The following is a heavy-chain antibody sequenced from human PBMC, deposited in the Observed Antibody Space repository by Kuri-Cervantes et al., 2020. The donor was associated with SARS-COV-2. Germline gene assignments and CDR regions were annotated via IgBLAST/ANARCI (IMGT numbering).Heavy chain of an antibody. Sequence: ASVKVSCKASGYTFTSYDINWVRQATGQGLEWMGWMNPNSGNTGYAQKFQGRVTITRNTSISTAYMELSSLRSEDTAVYYCAKDYNSSSDWYFDLWGRGTLVTVSS. D-gene: IGHD6-6*01. CDR2: MNPNSGNT. CDR1: GYTFTSYD. CDR3: AKDYNSSSDWYFDL. V-gene: IGHV1-8*03. J-gene: IGHJ2*01.